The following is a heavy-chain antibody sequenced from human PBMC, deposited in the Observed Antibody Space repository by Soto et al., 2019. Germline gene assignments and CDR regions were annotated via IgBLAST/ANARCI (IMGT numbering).Heavy chain of an antibody. Sequence: VNISGKGCGGKVTSYGWRWEQQKPGQGLEWMGWISAYNGNTNYAQKLQGRVTMTTDTSTSTAYMELRSLRSDDTAVYYCARDSSGWYQYSFDYWGQGLLVTVS. V-gene: IGHV1-18*04. CDR1: GGKVTSYG. CDR3: ARDSSGWYQYSFDY. D-gene: IGHD6-19*01. J-gene: IGHJ4*02. CDR2: ISAYNGNT.